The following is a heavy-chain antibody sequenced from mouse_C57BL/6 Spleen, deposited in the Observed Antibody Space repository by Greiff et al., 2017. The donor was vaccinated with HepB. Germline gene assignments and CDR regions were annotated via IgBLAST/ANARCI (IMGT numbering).Heavy chain of an antibody. CDR2: INPNNGGT. J-gene: IGHJ1*03. Sequence: EAQLQQSGPELVKPGASVKIPCKASGYTFTDYNMDWVKQSHGKSLEWIGDINPNNGGTIYNQKFKGKATLTVDKSSSTAYMELRSLTSEDTAVYYCAIYYYGSSYWYFDVWGTGTTVTVSS. CDR1: GYTFTDYN. V-gene: IGHV1-18*01. D-gene: IGHD1-1*01. CDR3: AIYYYGSSYWYFDV.